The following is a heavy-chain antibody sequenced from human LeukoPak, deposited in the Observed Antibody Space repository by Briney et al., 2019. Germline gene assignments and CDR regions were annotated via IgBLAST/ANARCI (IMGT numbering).Heavy chain of an antibody. CDR2: ISSSSSTI. D-gene: IGHD3-3*01. CDR3: ARDAILHYHYYMDV. Sequence: GGSLRLSCAASGFTFSSYSMNWVRQAPGKGLEWVSYISSSSSTIYYADSVKGRFTISRDNAKNSLYLQMNSLRAEDTAMYFCARDAILHYHYYMDVWGKGTTVTVSS. J-gene: IGHJ6*03. CDR1: GFTFSSYS. V-gene: IGHV3-48*01.